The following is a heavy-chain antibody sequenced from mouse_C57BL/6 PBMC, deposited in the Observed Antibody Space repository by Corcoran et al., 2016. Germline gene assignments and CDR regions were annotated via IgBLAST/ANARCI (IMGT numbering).Heavy chain of an antibody. Sequence: QVQLKQSGAELVRPGASVKLSCKASGYTFTDYYINWVKQRPGQGLEWIARIYPGSGNTYYNEKFKGKATLTAEKSSSTAYMQLSSLTSEDSAVYFWARGTGDYWGQGTTLTVSS. V-gene: IGHV1-76*01. CDR1: GYTFTDYY. CDR3: ARGTGDY. D-gene: IGHD4-1*01. J-gene: IGHJ2*01. CDR2: IYPGSGNT.